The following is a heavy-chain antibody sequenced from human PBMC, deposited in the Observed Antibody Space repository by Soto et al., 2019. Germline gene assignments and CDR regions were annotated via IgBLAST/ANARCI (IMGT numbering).Heavy chain of an antibody. J-gene: IGHJ3*02. CDR1: VGTFSSYA. Sequence: SVKVSCKASVGTFSSYAISWVRQAPGQGLEWMGGIIPIFGTANDAQKFQNRVTSTADESTSTAYMELSSLRSEETAVCYCARGVVPAAIADAFDIWGQGTMVTVSS. CDR2: IIPIFGTA. V-gene: IGHV1-69*13. CDR3: ARGVVPAAIADAFDI. D-gene: IGHD2-2*02.